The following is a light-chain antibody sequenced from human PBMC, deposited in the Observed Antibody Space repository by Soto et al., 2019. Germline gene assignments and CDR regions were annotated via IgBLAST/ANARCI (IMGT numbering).Light chain of an antibody. J-gene: IGKJ3*01. V-gene: IGKV3-20*01. Sequence: EIVLTQSLGTLSLSPGERATLSCRASQSVSSNYLAWYQQRPGQAPRLLIFGASYRATGIPDRFSGSGSGTDFTLTISRLEPEDFAVYYCQQYGSSPPNFTFGPGTKVDSK. CDR2: GAS. CDR1: QSVSSNY. CDR3: QQYGSSPPNFT.